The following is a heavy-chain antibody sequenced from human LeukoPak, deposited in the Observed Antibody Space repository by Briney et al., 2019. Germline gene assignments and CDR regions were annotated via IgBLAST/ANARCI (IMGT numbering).Heavy chain of an antibody. CDR3: ARDLLRYFDWLLPRYNWFDP. J-gene: IGHJ5*02. Sequence: GASVKVSCKASGYTLTSYYMHWVRQAPGQGLEWMGIINPSGGSTSYAQKFQGRVTMTTDTSTSTAYMELRSLRSDDTAVYYCARDLLRYFDWLLPRYNWFDPWGQGTLVTVSS. V-gene: IGHV1-46*01. CDR1: GYTLTSYY. CDR2: INPSGGST. D-gene: IGHD3-9*01.